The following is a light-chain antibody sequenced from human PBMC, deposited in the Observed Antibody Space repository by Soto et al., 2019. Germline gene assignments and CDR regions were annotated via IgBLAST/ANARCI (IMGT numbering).Light chain of an antibody. CDR2: GAS. CDR3: QQYGSSPPT. CDR1: QSVSSSY. J-gene: IGKJ1*01. Sequence: EIVLTQSPGTLSLSPGERATLSCRASQSVSSSYLAWYQQKPGRAPRLLIYGASSRATGIPDRFSGSGSGTDFTLTISRLETEDFAVYYCQQYGSSPPTFGQGTKVDIK. V-gene: IGKV3-20*01.